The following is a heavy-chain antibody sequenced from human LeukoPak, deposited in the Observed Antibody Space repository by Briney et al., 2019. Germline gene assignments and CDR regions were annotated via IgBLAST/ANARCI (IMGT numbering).Heavy chain of an antibody. Sequence: SETLSLTCAVSGYSISSGYYWGWLRQPPGKGLEWIGRIYHSGSTYYNPSLKSRVTISVDTSKNQFSLKLSSVTAADTAVYYCARDQYCSGGSCYSDYYYYYMDVWGKGTTVTVSS. CDR1: GYSISSGYY. J-gene: IGHJ6*03. CDR3: ARDQYCSGGSCYSDYYYYYMDV. D-gene: IGHD2-15*01. V-gene: IGHV4-38-2*02. CDR2: IYHSGST.